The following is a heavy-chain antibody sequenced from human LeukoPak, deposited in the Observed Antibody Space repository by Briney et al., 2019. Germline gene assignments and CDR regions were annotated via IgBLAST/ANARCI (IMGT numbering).Heavy chain of an antibody. CDR3: ARDKAAVAGGGLFDY. J-gene: IGHJ4*02. CDR2: INSDGSST. CDR1: GFTFSSYW. V-gene: IGHV3-74*01. D-gene: IGHD6-19*01. Sequence: GGSLRLSCAASGFTFSSYWMHWVRQAPGKGLVWVSRINSDGSSTSYADSVKGRFTISRDNAKNSLYLQMNSLRAEDTAVYYCARDKAAVAGGGLFDYWGQGILVTVSS.